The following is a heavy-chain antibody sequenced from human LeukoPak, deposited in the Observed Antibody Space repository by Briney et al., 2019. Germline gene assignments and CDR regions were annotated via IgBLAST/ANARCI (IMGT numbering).Heavy chain of an antibody. D-gene: IGHD3-22*01. CDR2: ISSSSSTI. CDR3: AREYDTSAFDI. J-gene: IGHJ3*02. V-gene: IGHV3-48*01. Sequence: GGSLRLSCAASGFTFSSYSMNWVRQAPGKGLEWVSYISSSSSTIYYADSVKGRFTISRDNAKNLLYLQMNSLRAEDTAVYYCAREYDTSAFDIWGQGTMVTVSS. CDR1: GFTFSSYS.